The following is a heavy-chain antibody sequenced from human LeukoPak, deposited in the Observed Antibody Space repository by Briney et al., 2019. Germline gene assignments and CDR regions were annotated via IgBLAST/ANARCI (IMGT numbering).Heavy chain of an antibody. CDR2: FDPEDGET. CDR1: GYTLTELS. V-gene: IGHV1-24*01. J-gene: IGHJ5*02. Sequence: ASVKVSCKVSGYTLTELSMHWVRQAPGKGLEWMGGFDPEDGETIYAQKFQGRATMTEDTSTDTAYMELSSLRSEDTAVYYCATYESSGSYGGTNWFDPWGQGTLVTVSS. CDR3: ATYESSGSYGGTNWFDP. D-gene: IGHD3-10*01.